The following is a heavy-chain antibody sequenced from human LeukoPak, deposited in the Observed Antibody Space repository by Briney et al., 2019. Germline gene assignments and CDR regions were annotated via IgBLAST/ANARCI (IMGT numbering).Heavy chain of an antibody. CDR2: IIPIPGIA. CDR3: ARLVPAATPDSKNRDC. V-gene: IGHV1-69*02. D-gene: IGHD2-2*01. CDR1: GGTFSSYT. J-gene: IGHJ4*02. Sequence: SVKVSCKASGGTFSSYTISWVRQAPGQGLEWMGRIIPIPGIANYAQKFQGRVTITADKSTSTAYMELSSLRSEDTAVYYCARLVPAATPDSKNRDCWGQGTLVTVSS.